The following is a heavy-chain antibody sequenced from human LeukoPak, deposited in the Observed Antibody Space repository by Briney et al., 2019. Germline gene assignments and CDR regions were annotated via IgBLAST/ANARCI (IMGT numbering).Heavy chain of an antibody. J-gene: IGHJ2*01. CDR2: ISRSGHRT. Sequence: PGGSLRLSCAASGFTFSSYAMNWVRQAPGKGLEWVSGISRSGHRTYYADSVKGRFTISRDNSKNTLYLQVNSLRAEDTAVYYCAKEGAVLWFGDLSGWYFDLWGRGTLVTVSS. CDR3: AKEGAVLWFGDLSGWYFDL. V-gene: IGHV3-23*01. D-gene: IGHD3-10*01. CDR1: GFTFSSYA.